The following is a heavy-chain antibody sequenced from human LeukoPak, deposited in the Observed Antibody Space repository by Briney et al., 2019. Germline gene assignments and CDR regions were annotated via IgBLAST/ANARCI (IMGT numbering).Heavy chain of an antibody. Sequence: GGSLRLSCAASGFTFDDYAMHWFRQAPGKGLEWVSSISWNSVYIYYADSVRGRFSISRDNGKNSLFLQMNSLRAEDTAFYYCVKYDKTIGGFDYWVQGTLVSVST. V-gene: IGHV3-9*01. J-gene: IGHJ4*02. D-gene: IGHD3-22*01. CDR1: GFTFDDYA. CDR2: ISWNSVYI. CDR3: VKYDKTIGGFDY.